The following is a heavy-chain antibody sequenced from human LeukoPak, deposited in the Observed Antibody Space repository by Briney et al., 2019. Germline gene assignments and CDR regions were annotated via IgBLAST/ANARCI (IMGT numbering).Heavy chain of an antibody. J-gene: IGHJ4*02. V-gene: IGHV3-9*03. CDR3: AKEGPGPWLAL. CDR1: GFTFEDSG. Sequence: PGRSLRLSCAASGFTFEDSGMHWVRQAPGKGLEWVSLISWNSETIGYADSVKGRFIISRDNAKNFLYLQMNSLRVEDMALYYCAKEGPGPWLALWGQGTLVTVSS. CDR2: ISWNSETI. D-gene: IGHD6-19*01.